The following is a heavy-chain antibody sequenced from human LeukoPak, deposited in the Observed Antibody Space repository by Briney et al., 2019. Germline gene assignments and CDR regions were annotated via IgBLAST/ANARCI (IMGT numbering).Heavy chain of an antibody. V-gene: IGHV5-51*01. Sequence: GEALKISCKGSGYSFTSYWIGWVRQMPGKGLEWMGINYPGDSDTTYRPSCQGKVTISADKSISTAYLQWSSLKASDTAMYYCASRYCGGDCYSDAFDIWGQGTIVTAST. J-gene: IGHJ3*02. D-gene: IGHD2-21*02. CDR3: ASRYCGGDCYSDAFDI. CDR1: GYSFTSYW. CDR2: NYPGDSDT.